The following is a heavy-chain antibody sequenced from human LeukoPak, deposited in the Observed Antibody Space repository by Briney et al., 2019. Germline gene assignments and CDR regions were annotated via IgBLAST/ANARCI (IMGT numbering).Heavy chain of an antibody. J-gene: IGHJ4*01. CDR1: GYTFSNFG. V-gene: IGHV1-18*01. Sequence: GASVKVSCKASGYTFSNFGISWVRQAPGQGLEWMGWISGNNDNPNYGQKFQGRLTVTTDSSTNTAYMELRNLRSDDTAVYYCARDGTSTDDYWGQEPWSPSPQ. CDR2: ISGNNDNP. D-gene: IGHD2-2*01. CDR3: ARDGTSTDDY.